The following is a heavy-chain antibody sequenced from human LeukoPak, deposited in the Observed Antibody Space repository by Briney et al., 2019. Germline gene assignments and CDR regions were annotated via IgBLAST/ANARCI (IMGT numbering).Heavy chain of an antibody. CDR3: VRNIMVRAGGIDY. D-gene: IGHD3-10*01. CDR2: IYYSGST. V-gene: IGHV4-30-4*01. Sequence: SETLALPCSVSGGSISSGDYYWSWIRQPPGKGLEWIGYIYYSGSTYYNPSLKSRVTISVVTSKNQFSLKLSSVTAADTAVYYCVRNIMVRAGGIDYWGQGTLVTVSS. J-gene: IGHJ4*02. CDR1: GGSISSGDYY.